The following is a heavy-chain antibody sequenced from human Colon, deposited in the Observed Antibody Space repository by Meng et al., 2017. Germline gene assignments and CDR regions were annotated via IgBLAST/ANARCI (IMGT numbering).Heavy chain of an antibody. CDR1: GFTFRDYY. D-gene: IGHD1-14*01. J-gene: IGHJ4*01. CDR2: ISSSGKII. CDR3: ARDHGTGLDH. Sequence: QVQVVESGGGLVKPGGSLRPACAASGFTFRDYYMTWIRQAPGKGLEWVSHISSSGKIIDYADSVKGRFTISRDNANNSLYLQMDSLTADDTAVYYCARDHGTGLDHWGQEPWSPSPQ. V-gene: IGHV3-11*01.